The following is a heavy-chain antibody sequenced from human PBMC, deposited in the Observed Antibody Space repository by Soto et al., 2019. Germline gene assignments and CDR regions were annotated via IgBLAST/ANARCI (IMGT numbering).Heavy chain of an antibody. J-gene: IGHJ4*02. Sequence: ASVKVSCKASGYTFTSYYMHWVRQAPGQGLEWMGIINPSSGSTSYAQKFQGRVTMTRDTSTSTVYMELSSLRSEDTAVYYCANGITGTCFDYWGQGTLVTVSS. CDR3: ANGITGTCFDY. V-gene: IGHV1-46*01. CDR2: INPSSGST. D-gene: IGHD1-7*01. CDR1: GYTFTSYY.